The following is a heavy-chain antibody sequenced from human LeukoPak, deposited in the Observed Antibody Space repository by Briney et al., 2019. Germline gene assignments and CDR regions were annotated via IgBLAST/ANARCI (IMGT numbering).Heavy chain of an antibody. CDR3: AKGISSSWPLRSY. CDR2: IRSDGTSK. Sequence: GGSLRLSCAASGFTFSSYGMHWVRQAPGKGLEWVAFIRSDGTSKYYTDSVKGRFTISRDNSKNTLYLQMNSLRAEDTAVYYCAKGISSSWPLRSYWGQGTLVTVSS. D-gene: IGHD6-13*01. V-gene: IGHV3-30*02. CDR1: GFTFSSYG. J-gene: IGHJ4*02.